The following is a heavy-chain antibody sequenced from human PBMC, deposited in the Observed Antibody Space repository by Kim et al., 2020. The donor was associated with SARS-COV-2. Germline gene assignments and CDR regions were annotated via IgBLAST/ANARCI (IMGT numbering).Heavy chain of an antibody. CDR3: ANYYYDSSGYEYFQH. J-gene: IGHJ1*01. D-gene: IGHD3-22*01. V-gene: IGHV3-23*01. Sequence: DTGQGRFTISRDNPKNTLYLQMNSLRAEDTAVYYCANYYYDSSGYEYFQHWGQGTLVTVSS.